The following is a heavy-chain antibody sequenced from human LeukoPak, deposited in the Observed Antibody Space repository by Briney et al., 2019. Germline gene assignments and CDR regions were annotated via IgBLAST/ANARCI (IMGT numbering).Heavy chain of an antibody. V-gene: IGHV3-23*01. Sequence: GGSLRLSCAASGFTFSSYAMSWVRQAPGKGVEWVSAISGSGGSTYYADSVKGRFTISRDNSKDTLYLQMNSLRAEDTPVYYCAKDYYDILTSPRYWYFDLWGRGTLVTVSS. CDR2: ISGSGGST. CDR3: AKDYYDILTSPRYWYFDL. J-gene: IGHJ2*01. CDR1: GFTFSSYA. D-gene: IGHD3-9*01.